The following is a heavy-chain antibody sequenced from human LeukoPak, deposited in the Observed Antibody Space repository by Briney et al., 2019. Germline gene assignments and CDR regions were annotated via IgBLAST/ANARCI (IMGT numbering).Heavy chain of an antibody. CDR2: INHSGST. CDR1: GGAFSGYY. Sequence: PSETLSLTCAVYGGAFSGYYWSWIRQPPGKGLEWIGEINHSGSTNYNPSLKSRVTISVDTSKNQFSLKLSSVTAADTAVYYCARGRRWLQSQESDYWGQGTLVTVSS. J-gene: IGHJ4*02. CDR3: ARGRRWLQSQESDY. V-gene: IGHV4-34*01. D-gene: IGHD5-24*01.